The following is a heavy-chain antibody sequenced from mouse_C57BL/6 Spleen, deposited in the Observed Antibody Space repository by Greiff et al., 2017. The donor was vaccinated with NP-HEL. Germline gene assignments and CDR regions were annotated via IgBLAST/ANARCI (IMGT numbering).Heavy chain of an antibody. CDR2: INPGSGGT. V-gene: IGHV1-54*01. Sequence: VQLQQSGAELVRPGTSVKVSCKASGYAFTNYLIEWVKQRPGQGLEWIGVINPGSGGTNYNEKFKGKATLTADKSSSTAYMQLSSLTSEDSAVYFCARSGSYPRYFDYWGQGTTLTVSS. CDR1: GYAFTNYL. J-gene: IGHJ2*01. D-gene: IGHD2-12*01. CDR3: ARSGSYPRYFDY.